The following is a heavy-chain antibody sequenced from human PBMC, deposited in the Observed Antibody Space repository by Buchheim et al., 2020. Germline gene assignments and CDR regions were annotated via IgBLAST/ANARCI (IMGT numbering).Heavy chain of an antibody. CDR3: ARSNSYYYDSSVYFDY. Sequence: QVQLQESGPGLVKPSQTLSLTCTVSGGSISRGSYYWSWIRQPAGKGLEWIGRIYTSGSTNYNPSLKSRVTISVDTSKTQFSLKLSSVTAADTAVYYCARSNSYYYDSSVYFDYWGQGTL. D-gene: IGHD3-22*01. J-gene: IGHJ4*02. CDR2: IYTSGST. CDR1: GGSISRGSYY. V-gene: IGHV4-61*02.